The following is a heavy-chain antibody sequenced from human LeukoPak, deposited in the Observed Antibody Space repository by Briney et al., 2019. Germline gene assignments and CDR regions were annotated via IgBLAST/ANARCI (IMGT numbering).Heavy chain of an antibody. CDR1: GGTFSSYA. Sequence: GASVKVSCKVSGGTFSSYAISWVRQAPGQGLEWMGRIIPIFGIANYAQKFQGRVTITADKSTSTAYMELSSLRSGDTAVYYCARVGSSDYFDYWGQGTLVTISS. CDR3: ARVGSSDYFDY. CDR2: IIPIFGIA. J-gene: IGHJ4*02. V-gene: IGHV1-69*04.